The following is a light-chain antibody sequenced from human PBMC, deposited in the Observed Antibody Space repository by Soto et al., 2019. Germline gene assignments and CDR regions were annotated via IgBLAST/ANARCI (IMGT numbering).Light chain of an antibody. V-gene: IGKV3-20*01. Sequence: EVVMTQSPATLSVSPGESATLSCRASQSISSSKLAWYQQNPGQAPRLLIYGASTRATGIPARFSGSGSGTDFTLTISRLEPEDFAVYYCQQYGSSPPWTFGQGTKVDIK. CDR2: GAS. CDR3: QQYGSSPPWT. J-gene: IGKJ1*01. CDR1: QSISSSK.